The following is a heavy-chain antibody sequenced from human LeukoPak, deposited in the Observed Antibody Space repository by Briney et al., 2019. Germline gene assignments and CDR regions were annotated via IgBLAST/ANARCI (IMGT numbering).Heavy chain of an antibody. V-gene: IGHV4-59*01. CDR2: IYYSGST. J-gene: IGHJ3*02. CDR1: GGSISSYY. Sequence: PSETLSLTCTVSGGSISSYYWSWIRQPPGKGLEWIGYIYYSGSTNYNPSLKSRVTISVDTSKNQSSLKLSSVTAADTAVYYCARATTVVTPSSRRAFDIWGQGTMVTVSS. CDR3: ARATTVVTPSSRRAFDI. D-gene: IGHD4-23*01.